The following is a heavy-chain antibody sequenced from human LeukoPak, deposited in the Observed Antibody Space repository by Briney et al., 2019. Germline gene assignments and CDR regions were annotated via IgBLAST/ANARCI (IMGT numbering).Heavy chain of an antibody. CDR3: ARGLGKQQLTLDY. CDR1: GYTFSIYG. D-gene: IGHD6-13*01. J-gene: IGHJ4*02. Sequence: GASVKVSCKASGYTFSIYGVTWVRQAPGQGLEWMGWISAYNGNTNSAQKLQGRVTMTTDTSTSTAYMELRSLRSDDTAVYYCARGLGKQQLTLDYWGQGTLVTVSS. V-gene: IGHV1-18*01. CDR2: ISAYNGNT.